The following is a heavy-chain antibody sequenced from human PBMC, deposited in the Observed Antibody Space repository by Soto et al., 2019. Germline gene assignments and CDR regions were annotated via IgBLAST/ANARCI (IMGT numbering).Heavy chain of an antibody. D-gene: IGHD5-12*01. CDR1: GGSISSSSYY. Sequence: SETLSLTCTVSGGSISSSSYYWGWIRQPPGKGLEWIGSIYYSGSTYYNPSLKSRVTISVDTSKNQFSLKLSSVTAADTAVYYCARRRWRTSGYDSQIDYWGQGNLVTVSS. CDR3: ARRRWRTSGYDSQIDY. CDR2: IYYSGST. J-gene: IGHJ4*02. V-gene: IGHV4-39*01.